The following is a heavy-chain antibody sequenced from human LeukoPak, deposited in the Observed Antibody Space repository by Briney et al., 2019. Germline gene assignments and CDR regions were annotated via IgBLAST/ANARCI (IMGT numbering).Heavy chain of an antibody. Sequence: GASVKVSCKASGYTFTSYGISWVRQAPGQGLEWMGWISAYNGNTNYAQKLQGRVTMTTDTSTSTAYMELRSLRSDDTAVYYCARAGYDFWSGHYSGYYYYGMDVWGQGTTVTVSS. D-gene: IGHD3-3*01. CDR2: ISAYNGNT. V-gene: IGHV1-18*01. CDR3: ARAGYDFWSGHYSGYYYYGMDV. CDR1: GYTFTSYG. J-gene: IGHJ6*02.